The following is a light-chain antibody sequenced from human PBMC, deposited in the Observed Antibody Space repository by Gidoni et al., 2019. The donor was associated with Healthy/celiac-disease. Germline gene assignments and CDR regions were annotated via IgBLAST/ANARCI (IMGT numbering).Light chain of an antibody. CDR1: QSISSY. V-gene: IGKV1-39*01. CDR3: HLRSSPLQYT. Sequence: DIQLTQSPASLSASVGDRFTITCRASQSISSYLNWYKQKPGKAPKLLIYAASSLQSGVPSRFSGSGAGTDFTIPISSLQPEDFAPYYCHLRSSPLQYTFGRGTKLEIK. J-gene: IGKJ2*01. CDR2: AAS.